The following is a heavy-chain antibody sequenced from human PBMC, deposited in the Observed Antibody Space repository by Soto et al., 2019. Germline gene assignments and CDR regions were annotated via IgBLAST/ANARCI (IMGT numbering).Heavy chain of an antibody. D-gene: IGHD5-18*01. J-gene: IGHJ6*02. V-gene: IGHV4-30-4*01. CDR1: GGSISSGDYY. CDR2: IYYSGST. Sequence: SETLSLTCTVSGGSISSGDYYWSWIRQPPGKGLEWIGYIYYSGSTYYNPSLKSRVTISVDTSKNQFSLKLSSVTAADAAVYYCARAQDTDMVYYYYGMDVWGQGTTVTVSS. CDR3: ARAQDTDMVYYYYGMDV.